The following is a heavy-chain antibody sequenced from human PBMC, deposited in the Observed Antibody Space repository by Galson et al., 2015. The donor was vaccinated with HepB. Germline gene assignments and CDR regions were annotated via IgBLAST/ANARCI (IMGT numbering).Heavy chain of an antibody. Sequence: ETLSLTCTVSGGSISSSSYYWGWIRQPPGKGLEWIGSMYYSGSSYYNPSLKSRVSISIDTSKNQFSLELSSVTAADTALYYCARLIAYHDSDGHGIHWGQGTLVTVSS. J-gene: IGHJ4*02. CDR1: GGSISSSSYY. D-gene: IGHD2-21*01. V-gene: IGHV4-39*01. CDR3: ARLIAYHDSDGHGIH. CDR2: MYYSGSS.